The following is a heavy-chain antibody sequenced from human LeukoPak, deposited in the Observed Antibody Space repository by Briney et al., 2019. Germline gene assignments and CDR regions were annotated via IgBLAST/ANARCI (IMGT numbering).Heavy chain of an antibody. V-gene: IGHV3-33*08. J-gene: IGHJ4*02. CDR3: ARSRTGTAAYAADY. CDR1: GFSFSTYW. Sequence: PGGSLRLSCAASGFSFSTYWMSWVRQAPGKGLEWVAVIWYDGSNKYYVDSVKGRFTISRDNPKNTLYLQMNSLRGEDTAVYYCARSRTGTAAYAADYWGQGTLVTVSS. D-gene: IGHD6-13*01. CDR2: IWYDGSNK.